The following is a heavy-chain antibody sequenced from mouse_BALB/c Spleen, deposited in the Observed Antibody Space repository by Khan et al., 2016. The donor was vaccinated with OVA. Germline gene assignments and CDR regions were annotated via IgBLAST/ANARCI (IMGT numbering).Heavy chain of an antibody. CDR2: IWAGGST. D-gene: IGHD1-3*01. J-gene: IGHJ2*01. CDR1: GFSLTSYG. Sequence: VQLQESGPGLVAPSQSLSITCTVSGFSLTSYGVHWVRQPPGKGLEWLGVIWAGGSTNYNSALMSRLSISKDNSKSQVFFKMNCLQADDTARYYCARLEDIWGQGTTLTVSS. V-gene: IGHV2-9*02. CDR3: ARLEDI.